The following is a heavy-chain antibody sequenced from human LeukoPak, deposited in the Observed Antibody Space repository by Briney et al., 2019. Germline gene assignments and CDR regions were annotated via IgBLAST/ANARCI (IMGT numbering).Heavy chain of an antibody. J-gene: IGHJ5*02. Sequence: ASVKVSCKASGYTFTSYGINWVRQATGQGLEWMGWMNPNSGNTGYAQKFQGRVTITRNTSISTAYMELSSLRSEDTAVYYCARGRPPLVVPAAQGLDPWGQGTLVTVSS. D-gene: IGHD2-2*01. CDR3: ARGRPPLVVPAAQGLDP. V-gene: IGHV1-8*03. CDR2: MNPNSGNT. CDR1: GYTFTSYG.